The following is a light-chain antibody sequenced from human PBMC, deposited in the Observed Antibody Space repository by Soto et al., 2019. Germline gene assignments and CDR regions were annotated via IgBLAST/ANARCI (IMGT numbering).Light chain of an antibody. CDR3: ISYTSSSTPYYV. CDR2: DVS. J-gene: IGLJ1*01. Sequence: QSVLTQPASVSGSPGQSITISCTGTSSDVGGYNYVSWYQQHPGKAPKLMIYDVSNRPSGVSSRFSGSKSGNTASLTISGLQAEDEADYYCISYTSSSTPYYVFGTGTKVTVL. V-gene: IGLV2-14*01. CDR1: SSDVGGYNY.